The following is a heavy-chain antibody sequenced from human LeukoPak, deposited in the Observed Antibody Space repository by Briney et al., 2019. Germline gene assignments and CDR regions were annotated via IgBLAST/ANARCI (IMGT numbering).Heavy chain of an antibody. J-gene: IGHJ3*02. Sequence: PSETLSLTCTVSDDSISSYYWSWIRQPPGKGLEWIGYISYSGSTNYTPSLKGRVTISVDTSRNQFSLKLTSVTAADTAVYHCARTLQSFYGLGSWGAFDIWGQGTMVSVSS. V-gene: IGHV4-59*01. CDR2: ISYSGST. D-gene: IGHD3-10*01. CDR3: ARTLQSFYGLGSWGAFDI. CDR1: DDSISSYY.